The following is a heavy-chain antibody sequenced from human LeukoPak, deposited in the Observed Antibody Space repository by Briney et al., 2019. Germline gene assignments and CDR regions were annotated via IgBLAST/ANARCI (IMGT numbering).Heavy chain of an antibody. J-gene: IGHJ4*02. CDR3: ARRGHVTSDYDILTGSRTGDY. V-gene: IGHV3-48*04. Sequence: GGSLRLSCAASGFTFSSYSMNWVRQAPGKGLEWVSYISSSSSTIYYADSVKGRFTISRDNAKNSLYLQMNSLRAEDTAVYYCARRGHVTSDYDILTGSRTGDYWGQGTLVTVSS. CDR2: ISSSSSTI. CDR1: GFTFSSYS. D-gene: IGHD3-9*01.